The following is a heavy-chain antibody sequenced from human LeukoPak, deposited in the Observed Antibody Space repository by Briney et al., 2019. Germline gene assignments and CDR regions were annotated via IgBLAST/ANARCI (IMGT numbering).Heavy chain of an antibody. Sequence: GGSLRLSCAASGFTFTSYSMSWVRQAPGKGLEWVSGTSDRGDYTYYADSVKGRFTISRDNSKNTLYLQMNSLRAEDTAVYYCAKAGGNSGGYFDYWGQGTLVTVSS. CDR3: AKAGGNSGGYFDY. D-gene: IGHD4-23*01. CDR1: GFTFTSYS. J-gene: IGHJ4*02. CDR2: TSDRGDYT. V-gene: IGHV3-23*01.